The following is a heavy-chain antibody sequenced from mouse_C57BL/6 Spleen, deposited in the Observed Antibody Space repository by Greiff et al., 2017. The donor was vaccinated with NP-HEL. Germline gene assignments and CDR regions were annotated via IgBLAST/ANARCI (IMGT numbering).Heavy chain of an antibody. D-gene: IGHD1-1*01. V-gene: IGHV1-55*01. CDR1: GYTFTSYW. CDR3: AKGDYYGSRGYYFDY. CDR2: IYPGSGST. J-gene: IGHJ2*01. Sequence: VQLQQPGAELVKPGASVKMSCKASGYTFTSYWITWVKQRPGQGLEWIGDIYPGSGSTNYNEKFKSKATLTVDTSSSTAYMQLSSLTSEDSAVYYCAKGDYYGSRGYYFDYWGQGTTLTVSS.